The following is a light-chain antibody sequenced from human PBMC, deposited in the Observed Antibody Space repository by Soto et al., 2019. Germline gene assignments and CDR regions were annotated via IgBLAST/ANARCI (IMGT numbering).Light chain of an antibody. V-gene: IGLV1-36*01. CDR1: SSNIGNNA. CDR2: YDD. Sequence: QSVLTQPPAVSEAPRQRVTISCSGSSSNIGNNAVNWYQQLPGKAPKLLIYYDDLLPSGVSDRFSGSKSGTSASLAISGLQSEDEADYYCAAWDDSLKGYVFGTGTKLTVL. J-gene: IGLJ1*01. CDR3: AAWDDSLKGYV.